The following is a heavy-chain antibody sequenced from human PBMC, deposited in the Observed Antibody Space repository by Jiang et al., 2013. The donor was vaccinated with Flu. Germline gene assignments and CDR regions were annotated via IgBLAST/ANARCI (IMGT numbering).Heavy chain of an antibody. J-gene: IGHJ3*02. D-gene: IGHD1-26*01. Sequence: VQLVESGGGLVQPGGSLRLSCAASGFTFSSYAMSWVRQAPGKGLEWVSAISGSGGSTYYADSVKGRFTISRDNSKNTLYLQMNSLRAEDTAVYYCAKVKSGSFRGAFDAFDIWGQGTMGHRLF. CDR1: GFTFSSYA. CDR2: ISGSGGST. CDR3: AKVKSGSFRGAFDAFDI. V-gene: IGHV3-23*04.